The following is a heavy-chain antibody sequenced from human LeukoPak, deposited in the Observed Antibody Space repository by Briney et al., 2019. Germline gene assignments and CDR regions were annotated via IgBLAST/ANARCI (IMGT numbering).Heavy chain of an antibody. CDR1: GGSMSSYS. CDR3: ARYIAGITGYFDY. CDR2: VYTSGSA. Sequence: PSQTLSLTCTVSGGSMSSYSWSWIRQPAGKGLEWIGRVYTSGSANYNPSLKSRVTMSVDTSKNQFSLKLSSVTAADTAVYYCARYIAGITGYFDYWGQGTLVTVSS. D-gene: IGHD1/OR15-1a*01. J-gene: IGHJ4*02. V-gene: IGHV4-4*07.